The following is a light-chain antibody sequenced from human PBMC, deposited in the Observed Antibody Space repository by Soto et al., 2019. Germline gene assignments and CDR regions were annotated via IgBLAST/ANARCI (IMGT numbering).Light chain of an antibody. CDR1: QSVSSSY. CDR2: GAS. Sequence: EIVLTQSPGTLSLSPGERATRSCMASQSVSSSYLACYQQKPGQAPRLLIYGASSRATGIPDRFSGSGSGTDFTLTISRLEPEDFAVYYCQQYGTSPITFGQGTRLEI. CDR3: QQYGTSPIT. V-gene: IGKV3-20*01. J-gene: IGKJ5*01.